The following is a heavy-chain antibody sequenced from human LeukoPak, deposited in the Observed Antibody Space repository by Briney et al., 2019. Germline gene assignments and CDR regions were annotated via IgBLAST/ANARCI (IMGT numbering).Heavy chain of an antibody. V-gene: IGHV1-69*05. Sequence: SVKVSCKASGGTFSSYAISWVRQAPGQGLEWMGGIIPIFGTANYAQKFQGRVTITTDESTSTAYMELSSLRSEDMAVYYCARGGITMVRGVIIDYYYYMDVWGKGTTVTVSS. D-gene: IGHD3-10*01. J-gene: IGHJ6*03. CDR2: IIPIFGTA. CDR3: ARGGITMVRGVIIDYYYYMDV. CDR1: GGTFSSYA.